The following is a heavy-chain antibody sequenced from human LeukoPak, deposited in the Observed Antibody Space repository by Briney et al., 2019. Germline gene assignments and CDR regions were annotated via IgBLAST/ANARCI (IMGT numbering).Heavy chain of an antibody. CDR2: IYYSGST. CDR3: ARVVSSSWINFFDY. Sequence: PSETLSLTCTVSGGSISSYYWSWIRQPPGKGLEWIGYIYYSGSTNYNPSLKSRVPISVDTSKNQFSLKLSSVTAADTAVYYCARVVSSSWINFFDYWGQGALVIVSS. J-gene: IGHJ4*02. V-gene: IGHV4-59*01. D-gene: IGHD6-13*01. CDR1: GGSISSYY.